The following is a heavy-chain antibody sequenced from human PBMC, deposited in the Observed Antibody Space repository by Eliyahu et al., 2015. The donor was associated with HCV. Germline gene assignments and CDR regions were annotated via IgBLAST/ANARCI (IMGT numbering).Heavy chain of an antibody. Sequence: QVQPVQSGTEVKKPGASVKVSCKTSGFXLTAFTTHYIHWVRQAPGQGLEWMGLINPSAGGTKSAQKFQGRITMTRDASTSTVYMELSTLTSEDTAVYYCASGKTKAFHSWGQGTLVIVSS. CDR1: GFXLTAFTTHY. CDR3: ASGKTKAFHS. J-gene: IGHJ5*01. V-gene: IGHV1-46*03. CDR2: INPSAGGT.